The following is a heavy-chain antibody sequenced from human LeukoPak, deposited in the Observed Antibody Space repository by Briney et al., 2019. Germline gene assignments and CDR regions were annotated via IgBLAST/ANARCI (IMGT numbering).Heavy chain of an antibody. V-gene: IGHV4-59*01. CDR2: IYYSGST. D-gene: IGHD1-26*01. CDR3: ARAGVWPIAKFDY. J-gene: IGHJ4*02. Sequence: KPSETLSLTCTVSGGSISSYYWSWIPQPPGKGLEWIGYIYYSGSTNYNPSLKSRVTISVDTSKNQFSLKLSSVTAADTAVYYCARAGVWPIAKFDYWGQGTLVTVSS. CDR1: GGSISSYY.